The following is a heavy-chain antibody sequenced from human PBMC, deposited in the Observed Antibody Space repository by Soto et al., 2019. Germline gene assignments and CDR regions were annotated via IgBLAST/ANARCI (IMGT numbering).Heavy chain of an antibody. Sequence: QVQLVQSGAEVKKPGSSVKVSCKASGGTFSSYAISWVRQAPGQGLEWMGGIIPIFGTANYAQKFQGRVTITADESTSTAYMELSSLRSEDTAVYYCARDHQGGNYGDYSYGMDVWGQGTTVTVSS. CDR2: IIPIFGTA. J-gene: IGHJ6*02. CDR1: GGTFSSYA. V-gene: IGHV1-69*01. D-gene: IGHD4-17*01. CDR3: ARDHQGGNYGDYSYGMDV.